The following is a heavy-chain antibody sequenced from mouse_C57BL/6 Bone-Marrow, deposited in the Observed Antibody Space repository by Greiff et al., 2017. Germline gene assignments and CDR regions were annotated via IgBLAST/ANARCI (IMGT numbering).Heavy chain of an antibody. J-gene: IGHJ1*03. CDR1: GYTFTSYW. CDR2: IDPSDSYT. Sequence: QVQLQQSGAELVMPGASVKLSCKASGYTFTSYWMHWVKQRPGQGLEWIGEIDPSDSYTNYNQKFKGKSTLTVDKSSSTAYMHLSSLTSEDSAVYYCAREGAITTVVDWYFDVWGTGTTVTVSS. CDR3: AREGAITTVVDWYFDV. D-gene: IGHD1-1*01. V-gene: IGHV1-69*01.